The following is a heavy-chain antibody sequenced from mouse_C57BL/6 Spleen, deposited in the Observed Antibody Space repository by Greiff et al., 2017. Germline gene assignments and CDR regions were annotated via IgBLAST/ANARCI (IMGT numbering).Heavy chain of an antibody. J-gene: IGHJ3*01. V-gene: IGHV1-61*01. D-gene: IGHD2-4*01. CDR2: IYPSDSET. CDR3: ARYDYDGFAY. Sequence: QVQLQQPGAELVRPGSSVKLSCKASGYTFTSYWMDWVKQRPGQGLEWIGNIYPSDSETHYNQKFKDKATLTVDKSSTTAYMQLSSLTAEVSAVYYCARYDYDGFAYWGPGTLVTVSA. CDR1: GYTFTSYW.